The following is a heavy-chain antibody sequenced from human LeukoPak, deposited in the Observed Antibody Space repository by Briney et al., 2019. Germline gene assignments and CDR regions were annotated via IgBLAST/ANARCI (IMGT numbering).Heavy chain of an antibody. J-gene: IGHJ6*02. V-gene: IGHV4-39*01. CDR2: IYYSGST. CDR3: ARGGPMTGNTYYDFWSGCSHNPYYYYGMDV. D-gene: IGHD3-3*01. CDR1: GGSISSSSYY. Sequence: SETLSLTCTVSGGSISSSSYYWGWIRQPPGKGLEWIGSIYYSGSTYYNPSLKSRVTISVDTSKNQFSLKLSSVTAADTAVYYCARGGPMTGNTYYDFWSGCSHNPYYYYGMDVWGQGTTVTVSS.